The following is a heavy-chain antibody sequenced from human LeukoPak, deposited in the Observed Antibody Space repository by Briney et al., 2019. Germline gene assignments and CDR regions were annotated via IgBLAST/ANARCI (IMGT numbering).Heavy chain of an antibody. CDR2: INHSGST. CDR1: GGSFSGYY. Sequence: SETLSLTCAVYGGSFSGYYWSWIRQPPGKGLEWIGEINHSGSTNYNPSLKSRVTISVDTSKNQFSLRLTSVTAADTAVYYCARTWIPTPLDYWGQGTLVTVSS. D-gene: IGHD1-1*01. CDR3: ARTWIPTPLDY. J-gene: IGHJ4*02. V-gene: IGHV4-34*01.